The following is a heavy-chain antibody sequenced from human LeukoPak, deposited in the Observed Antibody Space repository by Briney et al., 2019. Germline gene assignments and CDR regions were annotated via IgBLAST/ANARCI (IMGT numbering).Heavy chain of an antibody. CDR2: IIPIFGTA. CDR1: GGTFSSYA. CDR3: ARRYCSSTSCYQNFQH. V-gene: IGHV1-69*13. J-gene: IGHJ1*01. D-gene: IGHD2-2*01. Sequence: SVKVSCKASGGTFSSYAISWVRQAPGQGLEWMGGIIPIFGTANYAQKFQGRVTITADESTSTAYMELSSLRSEDTAVYYCARRYCSSTSCYQNFQHWGQGTLVTVSS.